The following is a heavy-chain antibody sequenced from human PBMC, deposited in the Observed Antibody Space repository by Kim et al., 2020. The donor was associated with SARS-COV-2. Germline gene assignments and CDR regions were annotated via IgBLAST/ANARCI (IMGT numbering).Heavy chain of an antibody. CDR2: ISYDGSNK. J-gene: IGHJ6*02. CDR1: GFTFSSYG. D-gene: IGHD6-13*01. Sequence: GGSLRLSCAASGFTFSSYGMHWVRQAPGKGREWVAVISYDGSNKYYADSVKGRFTISRDNSKNTLYLQMNSLRAEDTAVYYCAKDREPAIAAAGTYYYYGMDVWGQGTTVTVSS. V-gene: IGHV3-30*18. CDR3: AKDREPAIAAAGTYYYYGMDV.